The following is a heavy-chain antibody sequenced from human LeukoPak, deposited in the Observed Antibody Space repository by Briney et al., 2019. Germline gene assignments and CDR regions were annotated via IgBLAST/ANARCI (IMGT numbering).Heavy chain of an antibody. CDR2: ITSSGSYI. J-gene: IGHJ4*02. V-gene: IGHV3-21*01. Sequence: GGSLRLSCAASAFSFSNYNMNWVRQAPGKGLEWVSSITSSGSYIYYADSVKGRFTISRDNAKNSLYLQLNSLRAEDTAVYYCANQDSTEYSYYFDFWGQGTLVTVSS. CDR1: AFSFSNYN. CDR3: ANQDSTEYSYYFDF. D-gene: IGHD2/OR15-2a*01.